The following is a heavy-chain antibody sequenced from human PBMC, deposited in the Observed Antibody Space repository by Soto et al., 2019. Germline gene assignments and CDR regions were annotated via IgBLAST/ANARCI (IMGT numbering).Heavy chain of an antibody. CDR3: ARNSGYDSKFLYFDY. Sequence: SETLSLTCAVSSGSISSSNWWSWVRQPPGKGLEWIGEIYHSGSTNYNPSLKSRVTISVDKSKNQFSLKLSSVTAADTAVYYCARNSGYDSKFLYFDYWGQGTLVTVSS. J-gene: IGHJ4*02. V-gene: IGHV4-4*02. D-gene: IGHD5-12*01. CDR2: IYHSGST. CDR1: SGSISSSNW.